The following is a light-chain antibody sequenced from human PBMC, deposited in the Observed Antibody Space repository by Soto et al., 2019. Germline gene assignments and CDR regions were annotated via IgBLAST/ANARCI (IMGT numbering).Light chain of an antibody. CDR3: QVWDSSSDHPV. CDR1: NIGSKS. V-gene: IGLV3-21*04. Sequence: SYERTQPPSVSVAPGKTARITCGGNNIGSKSVHWYQQKPGQAPVLVIYYDSDRPSGIPERFSGSNSGNTATLTISRVEAGDEADYYCQVWDSSSDHPVFGGGTKVTVL. CDR2: YDS. J-gene: IGLJ3*02.